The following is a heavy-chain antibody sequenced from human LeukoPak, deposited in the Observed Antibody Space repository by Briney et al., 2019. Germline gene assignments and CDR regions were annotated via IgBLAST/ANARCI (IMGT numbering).Heavy chain of an antibody. J-gene: IGHJ5*02. CDR2: ISYDGSNK. Sequence: GGSLRLSCAASGFTFSSYGMHWVRQAPGKGLESVAVISYDGSNKYYADSVKGRFTISRDNSKNTLYLQMNSLRAEDTAVYYCAKSASGSQGFDPWGQGTLVTVFS. CDR1: GFTFSSYG. D-gene: IGHD3-22*01. V-gene: IGHV3-30*18. CDR3: AKSASGSQGFDP.